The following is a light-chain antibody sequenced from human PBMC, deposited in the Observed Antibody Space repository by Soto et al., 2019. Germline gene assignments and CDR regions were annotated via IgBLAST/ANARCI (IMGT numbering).Light chain of an antibody. Sequence: IQMTQSPSTLSASVGDRVTITCRASQSVSDWLAWYQQKPGNPPKLLIYDTSRLESAVPSRFSASGSGTEFTLTISGLQPDDFATYYCQQYSTYPWTFGQGTKVDI. CDR1: QSVSDW. V-gene: IGKV1-5*01. J-gene: IGKJ1*01. CDR2: DTS. CDR3: QQYSTYPWT.